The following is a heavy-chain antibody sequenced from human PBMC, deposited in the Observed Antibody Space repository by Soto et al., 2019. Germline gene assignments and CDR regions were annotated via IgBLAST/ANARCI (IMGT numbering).Heavy chain of an antibody. D-gene: IGHD6-6*01. CDR1: GFIFSSVW. CDR3: AREEGLAARPFYYYYMDV. CDR2: IKQDGSEK. V-gene: IGHV3-7*01. Sequence: GGDLPVSRASSGFIFSSVWMSCGRQAPGKGLEWVANIKQDGSEKYYVDSVKGRFTISRDNAKNSLYLQMNSLRAEDTAVYYCAREEGLAARPFYYYYMDVWGKGT. J-gene: IGHJ6*03.